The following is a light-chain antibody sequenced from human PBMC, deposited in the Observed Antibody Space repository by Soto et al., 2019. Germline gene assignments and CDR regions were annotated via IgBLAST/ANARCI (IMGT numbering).Light chain of an antibody. Sequence: DIQMTQSPSTLSGSVGDRVTITCRASQSISGWLAWYQQKPGKAPNLLIYKASYSASGVPSRFSGGGSGTEFTLTISSLQPDDFATYYCQQYSSYWTFGQGTKVDIK. J-gene: IGKJ1*01. CDR2: KAS. V-gene: IGKV1-5*03. CDR3: QQYSSYWT. CDR1: QSISGW.